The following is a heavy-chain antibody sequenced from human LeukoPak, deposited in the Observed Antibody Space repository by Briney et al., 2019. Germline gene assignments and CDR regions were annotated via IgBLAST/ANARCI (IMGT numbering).Heavy chain of an antibody. J-gene: IGHJ5*02. Sequence: SETLSLTCAVYGGSFTGYYWSWLRQPPGKGLEWIGDITHSGSTNYNPSLKSRVTISVDTSKNQFSLKLMSVTAADTAVYYCARFDIVATNWFDPWGQGTLVTVSS. V-gene: IGHV4-34*01. D-gene: IGHD5-12*01. CDR1: GGSFTGYY. CDR2: ITHSGST. CDR3: ARFDIVATNWFDP.